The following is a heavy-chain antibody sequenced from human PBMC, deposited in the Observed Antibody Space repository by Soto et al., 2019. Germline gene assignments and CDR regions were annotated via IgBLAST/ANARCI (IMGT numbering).Heavy chain of an antibody. V-gene: IGHV3-53*01. CDR3: ARAEEGCTNGVCHWYFDL. CDR2: IYSGGST. D-gene: IGHD2-8*01. Sequence: GGSLRLSCAASGFTVSSNYMSWVRQAPGKGLEWVSVIYSGGSTYYADSVKGRFTISRDNSKNTLYLQMNSLRAEDTAVYYCARAEEGCTNGVCHWYFDLWGRGTLVTVSS. J-gene: IGHJ2*01. CDR1: GFTVSSNY.